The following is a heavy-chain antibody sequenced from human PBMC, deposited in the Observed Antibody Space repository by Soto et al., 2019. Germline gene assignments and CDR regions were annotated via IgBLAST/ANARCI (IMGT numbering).Heavy chain of an antibody. Sequence: QVQLQESGPKLVKPSETLSLTCSVSGGSVSSQTHFWSWIRQAPGKGLEWIGYVYYSGITNSNPPLKSRVTISADTSNNQIFLSLTSVTAADTAVYYCAREDMSGTYYFDSWGQGTLVTVSS. V-gene: IGHV4-61*01. CDR2: VYYSGIT. J-gene: IGHJ4*02. CDR3: AREDMSGTYYFDS. CDR1: GGSVSSQTHF. D-gene: IGHD1-26*01.